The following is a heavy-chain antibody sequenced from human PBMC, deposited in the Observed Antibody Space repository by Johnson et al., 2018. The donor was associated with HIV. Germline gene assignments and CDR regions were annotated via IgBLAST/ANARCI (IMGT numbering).Heavy chain of an antibody. J-gene: IGHJ3*02. Sequence: EVQFVESGGGLVQPGRSLRLSCAASGFSFDDYAMHWVRQAPGKGLEWVSGISWNSGSIGYADSVKGRFTISRDNAKNSLYLQMNSLRAEDTAVYYCARTVGAKEQGAFDIWGQGTMVTVSS. CDR3: ARTVGAKEQGAFDI. CDR1: GFSFDDYA. CDR2: ISWNSGSI. D-gene: IGHD1-26*01. V-gene: IGHV3-9*01.